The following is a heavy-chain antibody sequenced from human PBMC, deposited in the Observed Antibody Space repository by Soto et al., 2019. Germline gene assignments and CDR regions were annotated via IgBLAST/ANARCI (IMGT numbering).Heavy chain of an antibody. CDR1: GFHFNSYT. D-gene: IGHD2-15*01. Sequence: GGSLRLSCAASGFHFNSYTINWVRHAPGKRLEWLSSISSSGYIFSTDSVRGRFTISRNNEKNSVDLQINRLRAEDAAVYFCARDCSGGSCCPGMDVGTQGTPVTVS. V-gene: IGHV3-21*01. CDR3: ARDCSGGSCCPGMDV. J-gene: IGHJ6*02. CDR2: ISSSGYI.